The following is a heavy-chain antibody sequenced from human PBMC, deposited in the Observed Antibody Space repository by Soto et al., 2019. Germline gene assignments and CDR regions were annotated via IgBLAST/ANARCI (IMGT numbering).Heavy chain of an antibody. Sequence: SETLSLTCTVSGGSISSYYWSWIRQPPGKGLEWIGYIYYSGSTNYNPSLKSRVTISVDTSKNQFSLKLSSVTAADTAVYYCARDQGTPPNVIIPDYGENWFDPWGQGTLVTVSS. CDR1: GGSISSYY. CDR3: ARDQGTPPNVIIPDYGENWFDP. CDR2: IYYSGST. J-gene: IGHJ5*02. D-gene: IGHD4-17*01. V-gene: IGHV4-59*01.